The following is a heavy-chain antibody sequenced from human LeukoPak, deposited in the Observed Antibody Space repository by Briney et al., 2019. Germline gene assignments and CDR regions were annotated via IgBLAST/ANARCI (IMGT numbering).Heavy chain of an antibody. Sequence: GGSLRLSCAASGFTFSSYAMSWVRQAPGKGLEWVSAISGSGGSTYYADSVKGRFTISRDNSKNTLYLQMKSLRAEDTAVYYCAKFGDSSGFSVYFDYWGQGTLVTVSS. CDR2: ISGSGGST. J-gene: IGHJ4*02. CDR1: GFTFSSYA. D-gene: IGHD6-19*01. CDR3: AKFGDSSGFSVYFDY. V-gene: IGHV3-23*01.